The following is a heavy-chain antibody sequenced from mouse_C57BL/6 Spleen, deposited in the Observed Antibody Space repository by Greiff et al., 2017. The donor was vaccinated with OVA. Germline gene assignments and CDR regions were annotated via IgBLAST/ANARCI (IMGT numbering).Heavy chain of an antibody. Sequence: QVQLQQPGAELVKPGASVKMSCKASGYTFTSYWITWVKQRPGQGLEWIGDIYPGSGSTTYTAKFKSKATLTVDTSSSTAYMQLSSLTSEDSAVYCCARGDSNYSFAYWGQGTLVTVSA. J-gene: IGHJ3*01. CDR2: IYPGSGST. CDR1: GYTFTSYW. V-gene: IGHV1-55*01. D-gene: IGHD2-5*01. CDR3: ARGDSNYSFAY.